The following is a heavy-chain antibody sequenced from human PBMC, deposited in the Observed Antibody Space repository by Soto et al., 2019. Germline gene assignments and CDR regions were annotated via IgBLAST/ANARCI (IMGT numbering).Heavy chain of an antibody. CDR2: IYSGGST. V-gene: IGHV3-53*01. CDR3: ARRPGPLYYYYGMDV. CDR1: GFTVSSNY. D-gene: IGHD6-6*01. Sequence: AGGSLRLSCAASGFTVSSNYMSWVRQAPGKGLEWVSVIYSGGSTYYADSVKGRFTISRDNSKNTLYLQMNSLRAEDTAVYYCARRPGPLYYYYGMDVWGQGTTVTVSS. J-gene: IGHJ6*02.